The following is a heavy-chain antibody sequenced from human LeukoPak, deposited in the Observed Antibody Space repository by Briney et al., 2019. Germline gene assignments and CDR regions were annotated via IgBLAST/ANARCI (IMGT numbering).Heavy chain of an antibody. Sequence: PGGSLRLSCAASGFTFSGYAMSWVRQAPGKGLEWVSAISGSGGSTYYADSVKGRSTISRDNSKNTLYLQMNSLRAEDTAVYYCAKDLDEGYYFDYWGQGTLVTVSS. CDR2: ISGSGGST. J-gene: IGHJ4*02. CDR3: AKDLDEGYYFDY. CDR1: GFTFSGYA. V-gene: IGHV3-23*01.